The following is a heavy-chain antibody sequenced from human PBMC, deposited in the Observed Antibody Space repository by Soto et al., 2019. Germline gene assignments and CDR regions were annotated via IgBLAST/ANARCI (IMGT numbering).Heavy chain of an antibody. CDR1: GVTFSSYG. Sequence: QVQLVESGGGVVQPGRSLRLSCAASGVTFSSYGMHWVRQAPGKGLEWVAVIWYDGSNKYYADSVKGRITISRDNSKNALYLRMNSLRPEDTAVYYCARADSLGSHYYYGMDVWGQGTTVTVSS. V-gene: IGHV3-33*01. J-gene: IGHJ6*02. CDR3: ARADSLGSHYYYGMDV. CDR2: IWYDGSNK. D-gene: IGHD3-22*01.